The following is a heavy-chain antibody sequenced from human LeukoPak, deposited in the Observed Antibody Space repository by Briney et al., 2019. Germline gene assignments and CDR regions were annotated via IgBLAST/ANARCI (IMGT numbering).Heavy chain of an antibody. J-gene: IGHJ3*02. CDR1: GGSISSTFDY. CDR2: IYYSGST. D-gene: IGHD2/OR15-2a*01. CDR3: ARQIIAVNAFDI. V-gene: IGHV4-39*01. Sequence: SETLSLTCTVSGGSISSTFDYWGWIRQPPRKGLEWIGSIYYSGSTFYNPSLKSQVIISVDTSKNQFSLKLSSVTAADTAVYYCARQIIAVNAFDIWGQGTMVTVSS.